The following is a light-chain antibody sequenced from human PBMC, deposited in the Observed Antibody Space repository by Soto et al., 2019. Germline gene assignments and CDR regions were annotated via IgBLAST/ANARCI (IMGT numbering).Light chain of an antibody. V-gene: IGKV1-8*01. CDR1: QDIGTY. CDR2: DAS. Sequence: AIRMTQSPSSFSASTGDRVSITCRATQDIGTYLAWYQQIPGKAPKLLIFDASNLESGVPSRFSGSGSGTEFTLTISSLQPDDFATYYCLQYHTYRTFGQGTKVDIK. J-gene: IGKJ1*01. CDR3: LQYHTYRT.